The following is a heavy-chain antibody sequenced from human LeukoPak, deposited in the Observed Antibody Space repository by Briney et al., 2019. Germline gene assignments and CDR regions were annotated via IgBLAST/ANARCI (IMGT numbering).Heavy chain of an antibody. Sequence: PGGSLRLSCAAAGFTFSSYGMHWVRQAPGKGLEWVAVISYNGRNDYYVDSVKGRFTISRDNSENTLYLQMNSLRAEDTAVYYCAGVLSGTTGKGYWGQGTLVTVSS. V-gene: IGHV3-30*03. J-gene: IGHJ4*02. CDR2: ISYNGRND. CDR3: AGVLSGTTGKGY. D-gene: IGHD1-20*01. CDR1: GFTFSSYG.